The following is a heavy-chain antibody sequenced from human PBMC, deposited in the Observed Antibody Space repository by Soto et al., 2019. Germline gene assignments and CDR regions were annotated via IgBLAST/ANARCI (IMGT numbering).Heavy chain of an antibody. CDR1: GLTFSSFG. J-gene: IGHJ4*02. D-gene: IGHD6-13*01. Sequence: PGGSLRLSCAASGLTFSSFGMHWVRHAPGKGLEWVAVISYDGSNKYYADSVKGRFTISRDNSKNTLYLQMNSLRAEDTAVYYCAKDLRIKQQLLLVLAYWGQGTLVTVSS. V-gene: IGHV3-30*18. CDR3: AKDLRIKQQLLLVLAY. CDR2: ISYDGSNK.